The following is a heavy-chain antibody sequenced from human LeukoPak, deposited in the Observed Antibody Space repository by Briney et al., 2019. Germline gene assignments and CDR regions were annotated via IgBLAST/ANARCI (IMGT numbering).Heavy chain of an antibody. D-gene: IGHD2-2*01. CDR1: GGSISSSSFY. J-gene: IGHJ3*02. CDR2: VYYSGST. V-gene: IGHV4-39*01. Sequence: SETLSLTCTVSGGSISSSSFYWDWIRQPPGKGLEWIGTVYYSGSTYYNPSLKSRVTISVDTSKNQFSLKLSSVTAADTALYYCARNASSLGAGAFDIWGQGTMVTVSS. CDR3: ARNASSLGAGAFDI.